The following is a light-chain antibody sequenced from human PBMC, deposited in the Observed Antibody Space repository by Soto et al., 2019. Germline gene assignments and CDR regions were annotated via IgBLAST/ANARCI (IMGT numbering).Light chain of an antibody. Sequence: DIPVTQSPSSVSASVGDTVSITCRATHDISSWLAWYQRKPGKAPELLIYAASHLQRGVPSRFSGGGSGTHYTLTIDNLQPEDFATYHCQQGHSFPLTFGQGTRLEIK. J-gene: IGKJ5*01. CDR3: QQGHSFPLT. CDR2: AAS. V-gene: IGKV1-12*01. CDR1: HDISSW.